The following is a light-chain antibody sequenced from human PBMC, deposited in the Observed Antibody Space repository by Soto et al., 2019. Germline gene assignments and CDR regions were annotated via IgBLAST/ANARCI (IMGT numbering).Light chain of an antibody. V-gene: IGKV3-20*01. CDR3: QQYGSSPGT. CDR2: GAS. Sequence: EIVLTQSPGTLSLSPGESATLSCRASQSVSSSYLAWYQQKPGQAPMLLIYGASSRATGIPDRFSGSGSWTDLTLTISRLEPEDFAVYYCQQYGSSPGTFGQGTKVEIK. J-gene: IGKJ1*01. CDR1: QSVSSSY.